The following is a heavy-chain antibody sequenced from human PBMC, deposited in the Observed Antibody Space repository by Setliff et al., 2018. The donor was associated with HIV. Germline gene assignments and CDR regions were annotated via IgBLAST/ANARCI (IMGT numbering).Heavy chain of an antibody. J-gene: IGHJ4*02. Sequence: GGSLRLSCAPSGFTFSDYGIHWVRQAPGKGLEWLTYIRYDGSNKYYADSVKGRFTISRDNSKNTLYLQMNSLRAEDTAVYYCAKIQNPQGYYYDSSGYYPHPGSPDYWGQGTLVTVSS. CDR3: AKIQNPQGYYYDSSGYYPHPGSPDY. CDR2: IRYDGSNK. D-gene: IGHD3-22*01. V-gene: IGHV3-30*02. CDR1: GFTFSDYG.